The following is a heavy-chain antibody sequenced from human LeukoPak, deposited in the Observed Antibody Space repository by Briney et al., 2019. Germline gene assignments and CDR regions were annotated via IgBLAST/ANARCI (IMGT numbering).Heavy chain of an antibody. CDR2: IYYSGST. V-gene: IGHV4-59*08. J-gene: IGHJ4*02. Sequence: SETLSLTCTVSGGSISSYYWSWIRQPPGKGLEWIGYIYYSGSTNYNPSLKSRVTISVDTSKNQFSLKLSSVTAADTAVYYCARLPYYYDSGGYRDYWGQGTLVTVSS. CDR3: ARLPYYYDSGGYRDY. CDR1: GGSISSYY. D-gene: IGHD3-22*01.